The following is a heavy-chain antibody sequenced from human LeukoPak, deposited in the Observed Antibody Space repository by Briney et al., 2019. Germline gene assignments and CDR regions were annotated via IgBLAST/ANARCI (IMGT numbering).Heavy chain of an antibody. J-gene: IGHJ4*02. CDR2: INHSGST. CDR1: GGSFSGYY. D-gene: IGHD3-9*01. Sequence: SETLSLTCAVYGGSFSGYYWSWIRQPPGKGLEWIGEINHSGSTNYNPSLKSRVTISVDTSKNQFSLKLSSVTAADTAVYYCAREGDYDILTGDPYWGQGTLVTVSS. CDR3: AREGDYDILTGDPY. V-gene: IGHV4-34*01.